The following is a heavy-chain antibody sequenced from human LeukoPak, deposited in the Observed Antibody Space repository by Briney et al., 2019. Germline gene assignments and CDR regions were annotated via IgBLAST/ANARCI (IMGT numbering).Heavy chain of an antibody. CDR1: EFTFSKYG. Sequence: GGSLRLSCGASEFTFSKYGMHWVRQAPGKGLEWVAVISYDGSKKYYADFVKGRFTISRDNSKNTLYLQMNSLRAEDTAVYYCARISLLNYDIPYWGQGTLVTVSS. CDR3: ARISLLNYDIPY. J-gene: IGHJ4*02. V-gene: IGHV3-30*03. D-gene: IGHD3-9*01. CDR2: ISYDGSKK.